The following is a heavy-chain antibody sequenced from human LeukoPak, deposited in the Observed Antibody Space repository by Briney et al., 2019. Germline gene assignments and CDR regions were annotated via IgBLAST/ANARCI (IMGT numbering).Heavy chain of an antibody. CDR2: ISYDGSNK. Sequence: GRSLRLSCAASGFTFSSYAMHWVRQAPGKGLEWVAVISYDGSNKYYANSVKGRFTISRDNSKNTLYLQMNSLRAEDTAVYYCAWWGWSIFGVVPPVGDPSYYYYGVDVWGQGTTVTVSS. CDR3: AWWGWSIFGVVPPVGDPSYYYYGVDV. V-gene: IGHV3-30-3*01. CDR1: GFTFSSYA. J-gene: IGHJ6*02. D-gene: IGHD3-3*01.